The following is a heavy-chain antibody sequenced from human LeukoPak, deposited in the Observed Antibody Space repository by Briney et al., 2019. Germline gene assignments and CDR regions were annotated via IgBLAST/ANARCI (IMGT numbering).Heavy chain of an antibody. Sequence: GRSLRLSCAASGFTFSSYGMHWVRQAPGKGLEWVAVISYDGSNKYYADSVKGRFTISRDNSKNTLYLQMNSLRAEDTAVYYCARHVKIPYYDILTGYSQVGWFDPWGQGTLVTVSS. D-gene: IGHD3-9*01. CDR1: GFTFSSYG. V-gene: IGHV3-30*03. CDR2: ISYDGSNK. CDR3: ARHVKIPYYDILTGYSQVGWFDP. J-gene: IGHJ5*02.